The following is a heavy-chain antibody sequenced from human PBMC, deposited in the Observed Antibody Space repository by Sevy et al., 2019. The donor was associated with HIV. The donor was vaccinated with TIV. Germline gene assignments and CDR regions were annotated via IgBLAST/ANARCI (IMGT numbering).Heavy chain of an antibody. V-gene: IGHV3-21*01. D-gene: IGHD2-15*01. CDR2: ISGLSNYI. CDR1: GFTFSSYS. CDR3: ARDPLSILFDASDL. J-gene: IGHJ3*01. Sequence: GGSLRLSCAASGFTFSSYSMNWVRQAPGKGLEWVSFISGLSNYIYYADSEKGRFTISRDNAKNSVYLQMNSLRAEDTALYYCARDPLSILFDASDLWGQGTMVTVSS.